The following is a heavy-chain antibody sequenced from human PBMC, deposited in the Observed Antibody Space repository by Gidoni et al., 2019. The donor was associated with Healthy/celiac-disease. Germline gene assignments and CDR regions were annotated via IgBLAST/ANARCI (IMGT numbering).Heavy chain of an antibody. V-gene: IGHV3-49*05. J-gene: IGHJ5*02. CDR3: TRIQPQQWLVPAWFDP. CDR1: GFTFGDYA. Sequence: EVQLVESGGGLVKPGRSLRLSCTASGFTFGDYAMSWFRQAPGKGLEWVGFIRSKAYGGTTEYAASVKGRFTISRDDSKSIAYLQMNSLKTEDTAVYYCTRIQPQQWLVPAWFDPWGQGTLVTVSS. CDR2: IRSKAYGGTT. D-gene: IGHD6-19*01.